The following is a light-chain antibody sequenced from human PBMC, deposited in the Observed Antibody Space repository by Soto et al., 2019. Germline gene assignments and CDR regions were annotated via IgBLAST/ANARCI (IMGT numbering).Light chain of an antibody. CDR1: QSVSTY. Sequence: DIVLTQSPATLSLSPGERATLSCTASQSVSTYVAWYQQKPGQAPRLLIYDASNRATGIPARFSGSGSGTDFTLTISSLEPEDFAVYYGQQRSNWLFGPGTKVDIK. CDR3: QQRSNWL. CDR2: DAS. J-gene: IGKJ3*01. V-gene: IGKV3-11*01.